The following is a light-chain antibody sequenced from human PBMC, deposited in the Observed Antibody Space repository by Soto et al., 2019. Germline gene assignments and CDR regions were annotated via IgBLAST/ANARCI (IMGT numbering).Light chain of an antibody. CDR1: QSVSSSY. CDR3: QQYGSSPVT. V-gene: IGKV3-20*01. Sequence: EIVLTQSPGTLSLSPGERATLSCRASQSVSSSYLAWYQQKPGQAPRLLIYGASSRATGIPDRFSGSGSGTDLTLSISRLEPEDFAVYYCQQYGSSPVTFGQGTKLEIK. CDR2: GAS. J-gene: IGKJ2*01.